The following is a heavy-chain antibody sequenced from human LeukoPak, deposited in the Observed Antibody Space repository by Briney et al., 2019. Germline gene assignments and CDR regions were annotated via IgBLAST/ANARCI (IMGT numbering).Heavy chain of an antibody. V-gene: IGHV4-61*08. D-gene: IGHD3-22*01. J-gene: IGHJ4*02. CDR3: AREVQGGSGYRY. Sequence: SSETLSLTCAVSGGSISSGGYYWSWIRQPPGKGLEWIGYIYYSGSTNYNPSLKSRVTISVDTSKNQFSLKLSSVTAADTAVYYCAREVQGGSGYRYWGQGTLVTVSS. CDR2: IYYSGST. CDR1: GGSISSGGYY.